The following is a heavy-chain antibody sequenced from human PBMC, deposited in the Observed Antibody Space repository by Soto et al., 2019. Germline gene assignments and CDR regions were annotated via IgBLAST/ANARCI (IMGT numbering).Heavy chain of an antibody. CDR3: ARGHSSSWYYYYGMDV. J-gene: IGHJ6*02. CDR1: GGSISSSSYY. CDR2: IYYSGST. V-gene: IGHV4-39*01. D-gene: IGHD6-13*01. Sequence: ASETLSLTCTVSGGSISSSSYYWGWIRQPPGKGLEWIGSIYYSGSTYYNPSLKSRVTISVDTSKNQFSLKLSSVTAADTAVYYCARGHSSSWYYYYGMDVWGQGTTVTVSS.